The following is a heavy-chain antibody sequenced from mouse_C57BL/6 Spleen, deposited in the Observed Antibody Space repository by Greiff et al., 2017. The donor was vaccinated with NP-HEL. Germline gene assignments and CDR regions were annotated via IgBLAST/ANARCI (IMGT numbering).Heavy chain of an antibody. CDR1: GYTFTSYW. J-gene: IGHJ3*01. CDR3: ARYEYDYDGTWFAY. V-gene: IGHV1-7*01. CDR2: INTSSGYT. Sequence: VQLQQSGAELAKPGASVKLSCKASGYTFTSYWMHWVKQRPGQGLEWIGYINTSSGYTKYNQKFKDKATLTADKSSSTAYMQLSSLTYGDSAVYYCARYEYDYDGTWFAYWGQGTLVTVSA. D-gene: IGHD2-4*01.